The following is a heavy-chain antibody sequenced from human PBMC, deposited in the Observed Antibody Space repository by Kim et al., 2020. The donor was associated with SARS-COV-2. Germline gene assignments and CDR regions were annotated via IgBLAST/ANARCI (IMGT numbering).Heavy chain of an antibody. CDR3: ARAIGVFWLTQSFTSLPY. D-gene: IGHD3-16*01. V-gene: IGHV3-30*01. Sequence: VKGRFNISRDNSKNTLYLKMNSLRAEDTAVYFCARAIGVFWLTQSFTSLPYWGQGTLVAVSS. J-gene: IGHJ4*02.